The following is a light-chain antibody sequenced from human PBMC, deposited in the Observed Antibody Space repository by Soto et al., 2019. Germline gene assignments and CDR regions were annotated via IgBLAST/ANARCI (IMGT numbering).Light chain of an antibody. CDR1: SSDVGGHNH. Sequence: QSALTQPASVSGSPGQSITISCTGTSSDVGGHNHVSWYQQHPGKAPKLMIYEVSNWPSGVSIRFSGSKSGNTASLTISGLQAEDEADYYCSSYTSSRTWVFGGGTKLTVL. CDR3: SSYTSSRTWV. CDR2: EVS. J-gene: IGLJ3*02. V-gene: IGLV2-14*01.